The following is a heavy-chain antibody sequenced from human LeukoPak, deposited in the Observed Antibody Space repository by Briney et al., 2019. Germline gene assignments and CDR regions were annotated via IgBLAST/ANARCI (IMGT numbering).Heavy chain of an antibody. D-gene: IGHD5-12*01. CDR1: GGSISSGGYY. V-gene: IGHV4-31*03. CDR2: IYYSGST. Sequence: SETLSLTCTVSGGSISSGGYYWSWIRQHPGKGLEWIGYIYYSGSTYYNPSLKSRVTISVDTSKNQFSLKLSSVTAADTAVYYCARVATMIRVFGPNSQRYYFDYWGQGTLVTVSS. CDR3: ARVATMIRVFGPNSQRYYFDY. J-gene: IGHJ4*02.